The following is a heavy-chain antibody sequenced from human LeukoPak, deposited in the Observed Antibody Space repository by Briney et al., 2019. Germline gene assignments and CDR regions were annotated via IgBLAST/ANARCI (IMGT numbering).Heavy chain of an antibody. CDR1: GFTFSSYS. D-gene: IGHD3-22*01. CDR3: ARGDYYYDSSGYLGLDY. CDR2: ISYDGSNK. J-gene: IGHJ4*02. V-gene: IGHV3-30*03. Sequence: GGSLRLSCAASGFTFSSYSMNWVRQAPGKGLEWVAVISYDGSNKYYADSVKGRFTISRDNSKNTLYLQMNSLRAEDTAVYYCARGDYYYDSSGYLGLDYWGQGTLVTVSS.